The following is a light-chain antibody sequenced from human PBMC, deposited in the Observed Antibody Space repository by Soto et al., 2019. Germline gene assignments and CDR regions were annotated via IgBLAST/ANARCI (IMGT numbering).Light chain of an antibody. CDR1: QTVSNN. Sequence: ERVMTQSPATLSVFPGERATLSCRASQTVSNNLAWYQQSPGQAPRLLIYGASTRATGIPARFSGSGSGTEFTLTISSLQSEDFAVYYCQRYNNWPLTFGGGTKVDIK. J-gene: IGKJ4*01. V-gene: IGKV3-15*01. CDR3: QRYNNWPLT. CDR2: GAS.